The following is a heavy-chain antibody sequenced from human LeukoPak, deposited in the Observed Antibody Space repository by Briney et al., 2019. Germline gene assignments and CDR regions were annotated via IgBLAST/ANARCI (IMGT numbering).Heavy chain of an antibody. Sequence: GGSLRLSCAAAGFNFKSHWMNWVREAPGKGLEGVANIKYDGSEIYYVDSVKGRFTISRDSDNHSLYLQMNSLKAEDTAVYYCARVSGSMVRGVNGFYYYYYMDVWGTGTTVTVSS. CDR3: ARVSGSMVRGVNGFYYYYYMDV. J-gene: IGHJ6*03. CDR2: IKYDGSEI. CDR1: GFNFKSHW. V-gene: IGHV3-7*01. D-gene: IGHD3-10*01.